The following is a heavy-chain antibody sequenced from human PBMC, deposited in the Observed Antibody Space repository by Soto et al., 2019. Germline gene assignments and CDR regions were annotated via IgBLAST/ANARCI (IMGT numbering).Heavy chain of an antibody. J-gene: IGHJ6*02. CDR3: ARARQFLLVRGGTGLDV. D-gene: IGHD6-25*01. Sequence: GASVKVSCKASGYTFTENQIHWLRRAPGQRREWMGRIDPKSGDTTFAQKFQAWVTMTRDTSISTAYMELSRLRSDDTAVYYCARARQFLLVRGGTGLDVWGQGTTVTVSS. V-gene: IGHV1-2*04. CDR2: IDPKSGDT. CDR1: GYTFTENQ.